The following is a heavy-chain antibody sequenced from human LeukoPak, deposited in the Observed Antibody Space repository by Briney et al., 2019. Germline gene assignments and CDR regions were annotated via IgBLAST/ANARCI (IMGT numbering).Heavy chain of an antibody. CDR2: FDPEDGQT. V-gene: IGHV1-24*01. CDR1: GHTLTELA. Sequence: ASVKVSCKASGHTLTELAIHWVRQAPGKGLEWMGGFDPEDGQTIYAQKFQGRVTVTEDTSTDTAYMELSSLGSEDTAAYYCATEGGRSYYLYWGQGTLVTVSS. CDR3: ATEGGRSYYLY. J-gene: IGHJ4*02. D-gene: IGHD1-26*01.